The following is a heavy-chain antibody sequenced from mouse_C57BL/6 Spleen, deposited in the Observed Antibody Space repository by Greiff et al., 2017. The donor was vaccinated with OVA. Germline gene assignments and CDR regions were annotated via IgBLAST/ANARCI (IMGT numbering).Heavy chain of an antibody. CDR3: TGTAQAWFAY. J-gene: IGHJ3*01. Sequence: EVKVEESGGGLVQPGGSMKLSCVASGFTFSNYWMNWVRQSPEKGLEWVAQIRLKSDNYATHYAESVKGRFTISRDDSKSSVYLQMNNLRAEDTGIYYCTGTAQAWFAYWGQGTLVTVSA. V-gene: IGHV6-3*01. CDR2: IRLKSDNYAT. D-gene: IGHD3-2*02. CDR1: GFTFSNYW.